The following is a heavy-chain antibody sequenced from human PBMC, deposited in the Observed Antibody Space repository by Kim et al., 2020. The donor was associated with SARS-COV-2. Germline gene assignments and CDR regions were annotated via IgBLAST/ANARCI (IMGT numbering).Heavy chain of an antibody. J-gene: IGHJ4*02. CDR3: AKDVGSGTYRGFDF. D-gene: IGHD1-26*01. Sequence: ADSVKGRFTISRDNAKNSLYLQMNSLRPEDTALYYCAKDVGSGTYRGFDFWGRGTLVTVSS. V-gene: IGHV3-9*01.